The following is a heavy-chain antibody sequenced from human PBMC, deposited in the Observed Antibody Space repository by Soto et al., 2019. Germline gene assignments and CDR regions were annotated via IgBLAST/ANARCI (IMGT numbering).Heavy chain of an antibody. V-gene: IGHV4-59*08. CDR3: ARLDQTIEDGFDP. J-gene: IGHJ5*02. CDR2: IYYSGST. CDR1: GGSISSYY. Sequence: PSETLSLTCTVSGGSISSYYWSWIRQPPGKGLEWIGYIYYSGSTNYNPSLKSRVTISVDTSKNQFSLKLSSVTAADTAVYYCARLDQTIEDGFDPWGQGTLVTVSS. D-gene: IGHD1-26*01.